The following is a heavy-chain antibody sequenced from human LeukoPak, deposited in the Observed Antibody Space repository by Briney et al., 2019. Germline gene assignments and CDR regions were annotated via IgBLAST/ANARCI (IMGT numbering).Heavy chain of an antibody. CDR2: ISSSSSYI. CDR3: ARSLGYCSSTSCYRDNWFDP. J-gene: IGHJ5*02. D-gene: IGHD2-2*02. V-gene: IGHV3-21*01. Sequence: PGGSLRLSCAASGFTFSSYSMNWVRQAPGKGLEWVSSISSSSSYIYYADSVKGRFTISRDNAKNSLYLLMNSLRAEDTAVYYCARSLGYCSSTSCYRDNWFDPWGQGTLVTVSS. CDR1: GFTFSSYS.